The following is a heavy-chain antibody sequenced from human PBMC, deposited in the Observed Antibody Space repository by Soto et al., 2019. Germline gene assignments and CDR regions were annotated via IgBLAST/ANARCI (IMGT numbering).Heavy chain of an antibody. CDR1: GFSFSDHH. CDR2: IRSKTNSYTT. Sequence: EVQLVESGGGLVQPGGSLRLSCVASGFSFSDHHMDWVRQAPGKGLEWVGRIRSKTNSYTTEHAASVKGRFSISRDDSKNSRFRQMSSLKTEDTAVYYCARVAGGPYGSDVFDIWGQETMVTVS. J-gene: IGHJ3*02. CDR3: ARVAGGPYGSDVFDI. V-gene: IGHV3-72*01. D-gene: IGHD3-16*01.